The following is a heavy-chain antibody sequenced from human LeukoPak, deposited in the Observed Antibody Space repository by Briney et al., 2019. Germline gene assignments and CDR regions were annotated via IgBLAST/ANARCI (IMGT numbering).Heavy chain of an antibody. CDR1: GGSISSYY. V-gene: IGHV4-59*01. J-gene: IGHJ3*02. D-gene: IGHD2-8*01. CDR2: IYYSGST. Sequence: SETLSLTCTVSGGSISSYYWSWIRQPPGKGLEWIGYIYYSGSTNYNPSLKSRVTISVDTSKNQFSLKLSSVTAADAAVYYCARVGVAFDIWGQGTMVTVSS. CDR3: ARVGVAFDI.